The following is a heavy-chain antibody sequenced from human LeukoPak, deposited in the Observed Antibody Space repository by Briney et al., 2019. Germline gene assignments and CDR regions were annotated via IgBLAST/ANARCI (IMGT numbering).Heavy chain of an antibody. J-gene: IGHJ6*02. CDR2: IYYSGST. V-gene: IGHV4-34*09. Sequence: SETLSLTCAVYGGSFSGYYWSWIRQPPGKGLEWIGYIYYSGSTYYNPSLKSRVTISVDTSKNQFSLKLSSVTAADTAVYYCARARIVVVTPDRNYYYYYGMDVWGQGTTVTVSS. D-gene: IGHD2-21*02. CDR3: ARARIVVVTPDRNYYYYYGMDV. CDR1: GGSFSGYY.